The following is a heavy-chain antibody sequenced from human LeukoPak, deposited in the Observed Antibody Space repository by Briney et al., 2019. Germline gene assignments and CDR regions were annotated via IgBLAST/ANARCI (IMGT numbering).Heavy chain of an antibody. J-gene: IGHJ4*02. CDR2: INPSGGST. CDR1: GYTFTSYY. CDR3: AREGTYDSSGYYIDY. D-gene: IGHD3-22*01. V-gene: IGHV1-46*01. Sequence: ASVKVSCKASGYTFTSYYMHWVRQAPGQGLEWMGIINPSGGSTKYAQKFQGRFTMTRDTSTSTVYMEVSSLTSGDTAVYYCAREGTYDSSGYYIDYWGQGTLVTVSS.